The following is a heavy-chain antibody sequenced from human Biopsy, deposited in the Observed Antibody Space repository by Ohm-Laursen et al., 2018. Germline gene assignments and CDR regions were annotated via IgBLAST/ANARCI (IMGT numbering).Heavy chain of an antibody. D-gene: IGHD1-26*01. CDR1: GGSASSNVAY. CDR3: ARHAPSYSGSYWRYFDL. Sequence: SDTLSLTCPVSGGSASSNVAYWAWTRQPPGKGLESIGSIFYSGITYYNPSLQSRVTMSVDTSKNQFSLNLTSVAAADTAVYYCARHAPSYSGSYWRYFDLWGRGTLVTVSS. V-gene: IGHV4-39*01. J-gene: IGHJ2*01. CDR2: IFYSGIT.